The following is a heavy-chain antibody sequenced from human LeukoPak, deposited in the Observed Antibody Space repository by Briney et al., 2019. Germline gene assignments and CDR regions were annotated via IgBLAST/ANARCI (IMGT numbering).Heavy chain of an antibody. CDR2: IIPILGIA. D-gene: IGHD6-19*01. CDR3: ARSPTPGYSSGMDY. V-gene: IGHV1-69*04. CDR1: GGTFSSYA. Sequence: SVKVSCKASGGTFSSYAISWVRQAPGQGLEWMGRIIPILGIANYAQKFQGRVTMTRDTSTSTVYMELSSLRSEDTAVYYCARSPTPGYSSGMDYWGQGTLVTVSS. J-gene: IGHJ4*02.